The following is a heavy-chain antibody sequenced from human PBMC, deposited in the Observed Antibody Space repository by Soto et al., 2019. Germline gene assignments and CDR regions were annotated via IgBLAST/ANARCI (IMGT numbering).Heavy chain of an antibody. D-gene: IGHD3-22*01. CDR3: ARVPTRYYYDSSGYYGGFV. V-gene: IGHV4-4*02. CDR2: IYHSGST. J-gene: IGHJ1*01. Sequence: SETLSLTCAVSGGSTSSSNWWSWVRQPPGKGLEWIGEIYHSGSTNYNPSLKSRVTISVDKSKNQFSLKLSSVTAADTAVYYCARVPTRYYYDSSGYYGGFVWGQGTLVTVSS. CDR1: GGSTSSSNW.